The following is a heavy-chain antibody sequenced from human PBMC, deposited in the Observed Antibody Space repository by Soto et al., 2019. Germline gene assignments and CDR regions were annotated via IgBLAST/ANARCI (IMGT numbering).Heavy chain of an antibody. V-gene: IGHV4-4*02. Sequence: SETLSLTCAVSGGSISSSNWWSWVRQPPGKGLEWIGEIYHSGSTNYNPSLKSRVTISVDKSKNQFTLKLSSVTAADTAVYYCARALRVYDFWSGYPFDYWGQGTLVAVSS. CDR3: ARALRVYDFWSGYPFDY. CDR1: GGSISSSNW. D-gene: IGHD3-3*01. CDR2: IYHSGST. J-gene: IGHJ4*02.